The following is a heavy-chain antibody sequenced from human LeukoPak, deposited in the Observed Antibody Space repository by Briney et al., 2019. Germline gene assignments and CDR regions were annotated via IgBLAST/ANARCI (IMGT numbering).Heavy chain of an antibody. CDR2: IYTSGST. Sequence: SETLSLTCTVSGGSISSHYWSWIRQPPGKGLEWIGYIYTSGSTNYNPSLKSRVTISVDTSKNQFSLKLSSVTAADTAVYYCARFGDFWSGYTTYYYYYMDVWGKGTTVTVSS. V-gene: IGHV4-4*09. J-gene: IGHJ6*03. CDR1: GGSISSHY. CDR3: ARFGDFWSGYTTYYYYYMDV. D-gene: IGHD3-3*01.